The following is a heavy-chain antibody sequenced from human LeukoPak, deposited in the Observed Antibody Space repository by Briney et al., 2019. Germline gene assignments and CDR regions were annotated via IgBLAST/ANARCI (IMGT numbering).Heavy chain of an antibody. CDR1: GYTFTSYA. J-gene: IGHJ4*02. CDR3: ARDQGVSRYSSSWVDY. D-gene: IGHD6-13*01. Sequence: ASVKVSCKASGYTFTSYAISWVGQAPGQGLEWMGWISAYNGNTNYAQKLQDRVTVTTDTSTSTAHMELRSLRSDDTAVYYCARDQGVSRYSSSWVDYWGQGTLVTVSS. V-gene: IGHV1-18*01. CDR2: ISAYNGNT.